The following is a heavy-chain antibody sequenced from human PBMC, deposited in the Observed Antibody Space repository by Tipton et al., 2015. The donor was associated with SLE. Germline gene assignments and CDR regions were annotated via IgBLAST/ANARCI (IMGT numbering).Heavy chain of an antibody. Sequence: LRLSCAASGFTFSSYAMSWIRQPAGKGLEWIGYIYTSGSTNYNPSLKSRVTISVDTSKNQFSLKLSSVTAADTAVYYCARGEGSSSWYPHYYYGMDVWGQGTTVTVSS. D-gene: IGHD6-13*01. J-gene: IGHJ6*02. V-gene: IGHV4-4*09. CDR2: IYTSGST. CDR3: ARGEGSSSWYPHYYYGMDV. CDR1: GFTFSSYA.